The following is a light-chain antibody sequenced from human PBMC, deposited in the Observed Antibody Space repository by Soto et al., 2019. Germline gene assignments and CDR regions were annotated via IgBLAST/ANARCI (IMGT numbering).Light chain of an antibody. CDR3: QQYNNWPPWT. Sequence: MVMTQYPATLSVSPGERATLSCRASQSVSSNLAWYQQKPGQAPRLLIYGASTRATGIPARFSGSGSGTEFTITISSMQSEDFAVYYCQQYNNWPPWTFGQGTKVDI. J-gene: IGKJ1*01. V-gene: IGKV3-15*01. CDR1: QSVSSN. CDR2: GAS.